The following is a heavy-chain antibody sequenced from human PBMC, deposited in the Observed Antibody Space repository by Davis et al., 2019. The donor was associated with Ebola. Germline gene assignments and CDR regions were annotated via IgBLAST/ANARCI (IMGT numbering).Heavy chain of an antibody. V-gene: IGHV3-30*04. D-gene: IGHD3-9*01. CDR1: GVAFSTYA. J-gene: IGHJ4*02. CDR3: ARSDILTGSTFNY. Sequence: GGSLRLSCAASGVAFSTYAMHWVRQAPGKGLEWLAVISYDGSNKYYEDSVKGRFTISRDNSKSTLYLQMNSLRADDTGVYYCARSDILTGSTFNYWGQGTLVTVSS. CDR2: ISYDGSNK.